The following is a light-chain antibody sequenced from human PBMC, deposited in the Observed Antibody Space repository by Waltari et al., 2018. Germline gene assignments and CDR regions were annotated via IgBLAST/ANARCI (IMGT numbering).Light chain of an antibody. CDR3: QQSYSTLPYT. V-gene: IGKV1-39*01. J-gene: IGKJ2*01. CDR2: AAS. Sequence: DIQMTQSPSSLSASVGDRVTITCRASQSISSYLNWYQQKQGEAPKLLIYAASSLQSGVPSRFSGSGSGTDFTLTISSLQPEDFATYYCQQSYSTLPYTFGQGTKLEIK. CDR1: QSISSY.